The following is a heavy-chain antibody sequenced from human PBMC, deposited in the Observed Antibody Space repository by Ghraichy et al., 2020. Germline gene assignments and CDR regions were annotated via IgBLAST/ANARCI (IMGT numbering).Heavy chain of an antibody. CDR1: GFSFSDYS. CDR2: ITGSSITI. D-gene: IGHD6-13*01. CDR3: ARLPLPRRAAVGDWYFDL. Sequence: GGSLRLSCEGSGFSFSDYSMIWVRLTPRKALEWVSSITGSSITIFYTDSVKGRFTISRDNAKNSLYLQMNSLRAEDTAVYYCARLPLPRRAAVGDWYFDLWRRGNLVTFSS. V-gene: IGHV3-48*01. J-gene: IGHJ2*01.